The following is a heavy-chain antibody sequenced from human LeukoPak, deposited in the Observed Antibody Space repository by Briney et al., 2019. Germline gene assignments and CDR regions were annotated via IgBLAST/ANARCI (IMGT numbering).Heavy chain of an antibody. V-gene: IGHV4-61*01. D-gene: IGHD1-1*01. CDR3: ARESRFNDNYYYYYGMDV. Sequence: SETLSLTCTVSGVSVSSGSYYWSWIRQPPGKGLEWTGYIYYSGSTNYNPSLKSRVTISVDTSKNQFSLKLSSVTAADTAVYYCARESRFNDNYYYYYGMDVWGQGTTVTVSS. CDR1: GVSVSSGSYY. J-gene: IGHJ6*02. CDR2: IYYSGST.